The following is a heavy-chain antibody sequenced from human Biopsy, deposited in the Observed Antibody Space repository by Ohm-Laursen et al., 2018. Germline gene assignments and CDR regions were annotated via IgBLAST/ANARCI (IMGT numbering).Heavy chain of an antibody. CDR1: GFTFSNYG. CDR2: TSFDGDKE. Sequence: RSLRLSCSASGFTFSNYGMHWVRQAPGKGLEWVAGTSFDGDKEHYADFVEDRFAISRDNSENTLHLQMNSLRVEDTAVYYCAKGQFSGSYHFDYWGQGSPVTVSS. V-gene: IGHV3-30*18. CDR3: AKGQFSGSYHFDY. J-gene: IGHJ4*02. D-gene: IGHD3-16*02.